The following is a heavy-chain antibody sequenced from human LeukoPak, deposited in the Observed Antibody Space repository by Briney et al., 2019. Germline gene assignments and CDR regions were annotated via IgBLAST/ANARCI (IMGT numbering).Heavy chain of an antibody. CDR3: ARGNRAGYIFDY. J-gene: IGHJ4*02. D-gene: IGHD5-24*01. CDR1: GGSISSGDYY. CDR2: IAHDGST. V-gene: IGHV4-39*02. Sequence: SSETLSLTCTVSGGSISSGDYYWSWIRQPPGKGLEWIGKIAHDGSTNYSPSLKRRATISRDTSKNHFSLNLRSVTAADTAVYSCARGNRAGYIFDYWGQGTLVTVSS.